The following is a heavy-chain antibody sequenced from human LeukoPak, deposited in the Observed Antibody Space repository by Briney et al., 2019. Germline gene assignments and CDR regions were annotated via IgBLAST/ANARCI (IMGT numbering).Heavy chain of an antibody. Sequence: GGSLRLSRAASGFIFSSYWMSWVRQAPGKGLEWVANIKQDGSEKDYVDSVKGRFTISRDNAQSSLYLQMNRLRAEDTAVYYCARDLGRDGYNSGYYYDMDVWGQGTTVTVSS. CDR1: GFIFSSYW. CDR2: IKQDGSEK. V-gene: IGHV3-7*05. D-gene: IGHD5-24*01. J-gene: IGHJ6*02. CDR3: ARDLGRDGYNSGYYYDMDV.